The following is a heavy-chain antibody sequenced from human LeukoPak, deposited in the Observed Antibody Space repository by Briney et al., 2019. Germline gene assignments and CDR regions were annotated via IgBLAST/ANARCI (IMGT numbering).Heavy chain of an antibody. CDR1: GFTFSSYA. CDR3: AKKGPGMVATLGAFDI. J-gene: IGHJ3*02. V-gene: IGHV3-23*01. CDR2: ISGSGGST. Sequence: PGGSLRLSCAASGFTFSSYAMSWVRQAPGKGLEWVSAISGSGGSTYYADSVKGRFTISRDNSKNTLYLQMNSLRAENTAVYHCAKKGPGMVATLGAFDIWGQGTMVTVSS. D-gene: IGHD5-12*01.